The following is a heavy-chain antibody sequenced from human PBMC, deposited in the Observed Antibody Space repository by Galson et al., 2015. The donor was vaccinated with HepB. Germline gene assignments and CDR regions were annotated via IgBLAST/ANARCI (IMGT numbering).Heavy chain of an antibody. Sequence: SLRLSCAASGFTFSSYAMHWVRQAPGKGLEWVAVISYDGSNKYYADSVKGRFTISRDNSKNTLYLQMNSLRAEDTAVYYCARPRTGSYYDYWGQGTLVTVSS. CDR3: ARPRTGSYYDY. D-gene: IGHD3-10*01. CDR2: ISYDGSNK. CDR1: GFTFSSYA. J-gene: IGHJ4*02. V-gene: IGHV3-30-3*01.